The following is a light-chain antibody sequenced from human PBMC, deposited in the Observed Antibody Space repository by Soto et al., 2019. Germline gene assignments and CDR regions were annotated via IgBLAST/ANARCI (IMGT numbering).Light chain of an antibody. CDR3: QQYDNLLLI. J-gene: IGKJ5*01. Sequence: IQMNHSLSSLSANVGDRVTITCQATQDIRKYLNWYQQKPGKAPKLLIYDASSLETGVPSRFSGSGSGTDFTLTISSLQPEDFATYYCQQYDNLLLISGHVTRLEIK. V-gene: IGKV1-33*01. CDR2: DAS. CDR1: QDIRKY.